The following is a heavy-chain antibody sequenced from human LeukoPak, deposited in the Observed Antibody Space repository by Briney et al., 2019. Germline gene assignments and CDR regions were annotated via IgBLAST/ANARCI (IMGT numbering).Heavy chain of an antibody. CDR3: ATNYYGSGKYAFDI. Sequence: PGGSLRLSCAASGFTFSSQGMSWVRQAPGKGLEWVSAISGSGGSTYYADSVKGRFTISRDNSKNTLYLQMNSLRAEDTAVYYCATNYYGSGKYAFDIWGQGTMVTVSS. D-gene: IGHD3-10*01. CDR1: GFTFSSQG. V-gene: IGHV3-23*01. CDR2: ISGSGGST. J-gene: IGHJ3*02.